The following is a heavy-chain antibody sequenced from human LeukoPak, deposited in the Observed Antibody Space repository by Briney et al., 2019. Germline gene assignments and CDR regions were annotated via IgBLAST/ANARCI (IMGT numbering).Heavy chain of an antibody. V-gene: IGHV3-73*01. Sequence: GGSLRLSCAASGFTFSGSAMHWVRQASGKGLEWVGRIRSKANSYATAYAASVKGRFTISRDDSKNTAYLQMNSLKTEDTAVYYCTTLEYSSSPDYYYYYMDVWGKGTTVTVSS. CDR1: GFTFSGSA. D-gene: IGHD6-6*01. CDR2: IRSKANSYAT. J-gene: IGHJ6*03. CDR3: TTLEYSSSPDYYYYYMDV.